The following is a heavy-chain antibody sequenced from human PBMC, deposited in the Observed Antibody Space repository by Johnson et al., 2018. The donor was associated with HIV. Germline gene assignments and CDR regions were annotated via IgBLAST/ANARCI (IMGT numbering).Heavy chain of an antibody. J-gene: IGHJ3*02. V-gene: IGHV3-23*04. CDR1: GFIFHSFA. CDR3: AKGITIFAVKSAVDI. CDR2: ITSSGGTT. Sequence: VQLVESGGGLVQPGGSLRLSCAASGFIFHSFAINWVRQAPGKGLNWVSSITSSGGTTYYADSVKGRFTISRDNSKNTFYLQMNSLRGEDTAVYYCAKGITIFAVKSAVDIWGQGTMVTVSS. D-gene: IGHD3-3*01.